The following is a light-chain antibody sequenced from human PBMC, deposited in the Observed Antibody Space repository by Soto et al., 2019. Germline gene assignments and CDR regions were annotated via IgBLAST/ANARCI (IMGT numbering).Light chain of an antibody. CDR3: QTWETGIHVV. Sequence: QLVLTQSPSASASLGASVKLTCTLSSGHSSYAIAWHQQQPEKGPRYLMKLNSDGSHSKGDGIPDRFSGSSSGAERYLTISSLQSEDEADYYCQTWETGIHVVFGGGTKLTVL. CDR1: SGHSSYA. CDR2: LNSDGSH. J-gene: IGLJ2*01. V-gene: IGLV4-69*01.